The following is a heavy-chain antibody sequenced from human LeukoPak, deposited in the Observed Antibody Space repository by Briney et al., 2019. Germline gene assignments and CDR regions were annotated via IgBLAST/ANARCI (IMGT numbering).Heavy chain of an antibody. CDR3: ARTYYYDSSGLYYFDY. J-gene: IGHJ4*02. Sequence: ASVKVSCKASGYTFTSYYMHWVRQAPGQGLEWMGIINPSGGSTSYAQKFQGRVTMTRDTSTSTVYMELSSLRSEDTAVYYCARTYYYDSSGLYYFDYWGQGTLVTVSS. CDR1: GYTFTSYY. D-gene: IGHD3-22*01. CDR2: INPSGGST. V-gene: IGHV1-46*01.